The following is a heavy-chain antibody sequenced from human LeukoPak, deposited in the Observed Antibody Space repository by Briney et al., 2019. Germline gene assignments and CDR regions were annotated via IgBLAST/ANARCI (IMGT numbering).Heavy chain of an antibody. Sequence: SETLSLTXTVSGGSINSYYWSWIGQPAGKGLEWIGRIYTSGSTNYNPSLKSRVTMSVDTSKNQFSLKLSSVTAADTAVYYCARNQGITIFGVWFDPWGQGTLVTVSS. J-gene: IGHJ5*02. CDR3: ARNQGITIFGVWFDP. V-gene: IGHV4-4*07. D-gene: IGHD3-3*01. CDR2: IYTSGST. CDR1: GGSINSYY.